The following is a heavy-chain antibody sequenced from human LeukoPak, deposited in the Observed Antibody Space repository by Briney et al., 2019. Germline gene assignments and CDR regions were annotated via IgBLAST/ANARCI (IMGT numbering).Heavy chain of an antibody. CDR2: IYNSGNT. CDR1: GGSISTYY. CDR3: ARPRSFDY. V-gene: IGHV4-59*01. J-gene: IGHJ4*02. Sequence: PSETLSLTCTVSGGSISTYYWSWIRQPPGKGLEWIGFIYNSGNTNYNPSLKSRVTISVDTSKNQFSLKLSSVTAADTAVYYCARPRSFDYWGQGTLVTVSS.